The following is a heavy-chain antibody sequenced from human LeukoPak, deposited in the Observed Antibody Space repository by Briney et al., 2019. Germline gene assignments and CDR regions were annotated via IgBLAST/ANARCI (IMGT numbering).Heavy chain of an antibody. D-gene: IGHD1-26*01. CDR1: GGSISSYY. Sequence: SETLSLTCTVSGGSISSYYWSWIRQPPGKGLEWIGYIYYSGSTNYNPSLKSRVTISVDTSKHQFSLKLSSVTAADTAVYYCAREELGSRHSGRGRGWYFDLWGRGTLVTVSS. CDR3: AREELGSRHSGRGRGWYFDL. CDR2: IYYSGST. V-gene: IGHV4-59*01. J-gene: IGHJ2*01.